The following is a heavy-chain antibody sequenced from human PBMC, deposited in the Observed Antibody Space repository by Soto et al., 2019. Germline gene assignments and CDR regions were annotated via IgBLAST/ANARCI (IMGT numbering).Heavy chain of an antibody. V-gene: IGHV4-39*01. CDR3: VSQRTTVPTQAYFDY. CDR1: GGSVTNSSYY. CDR2: VYYRGRS. D-gene: IGHD4-17*01. Sequence: SETLSLTCTVSGGSVTNSSYYWGCIRQSPGKGLEWIGSVYYRGRSYSKSSVKSRVTISVDTSKNRFSLSLNSVTASDTAVYFCVSQRTTVPTQAYFDYWGPGALVTVSS. J-gene: IGHJ4*02.